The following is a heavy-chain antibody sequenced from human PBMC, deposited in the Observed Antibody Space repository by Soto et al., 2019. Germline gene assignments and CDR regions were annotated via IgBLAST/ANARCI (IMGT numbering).Heavy chain of an antibody. D-gene: IGHD3-10*01. CDR2: VSKDGSIQ. CDR3: VRENYYGSTTLGGLDM. CDR1: GFTFSDYA. Sequence: GGSLRLSCEASGFTFSDYAMQWVRQAPGKGLEWVAVVSKDGSIQYYADSVRGRFTISRDNPKNMLYLQMDSLRVEDSAVFYCVRENYYGSTTLGGLDMWGQGTMVTVSS. J-gene: IGHJ3*02. V-gene: IGHV3-30-3*01.